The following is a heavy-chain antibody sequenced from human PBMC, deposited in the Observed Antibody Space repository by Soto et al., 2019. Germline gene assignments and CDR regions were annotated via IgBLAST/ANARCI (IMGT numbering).Heavy chain of an antibody. Sequence: RGSLRLSCAASGFTFSAYSMNWFRQAPGKGLEWVSYITTSSSTVYYADSVKGRFTISRDNAKNSLYLQMNSLRDEDTAVYSFAGDCPNACGDYVEYFQHWGQGTLVTVSS. CDR3: AGDCPNACGDYVEYFQH. CDR1: GFTFSAYS. CDR2: ITTSSSTV. V-gene: IGHV3-48*02. J-gene: IGHJ1*01. D-gene: IGHD4-17*01.